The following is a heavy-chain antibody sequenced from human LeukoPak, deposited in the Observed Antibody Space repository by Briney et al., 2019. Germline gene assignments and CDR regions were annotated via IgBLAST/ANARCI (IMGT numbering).Heavy chain of an antibody. Sequence: PSETLSLTCAVYGGPFSGYYWSWIRQPPGKGLEWIGEINHSGSTNYNPSLKSRVTISVDTSKNQFSLKLSSVTAADTAVYYCARGGIYGSGSYYLDYYYYYMDVWGKGTMVTVSS. V-gene: IGHV4-34*01. CDR2: INHSGST. CDR3: ARGGIYGSGSYYLDYYYYYMDV. J-gene: IGHJ6*03. CDR1: GGPFSGYY. D-gene: IGHD3-10*01.